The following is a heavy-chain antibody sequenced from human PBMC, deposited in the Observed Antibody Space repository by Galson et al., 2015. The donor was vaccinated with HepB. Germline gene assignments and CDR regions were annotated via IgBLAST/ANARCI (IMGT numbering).Heavy chain of an antibody. Sequence: SLRLSCAASGFTFSSYSMNWVRQAPGKGLEWVSSISSSSSYIYYADSVKGRFTISRDNAKNSLYLQMNSLRAEDTAVYYCARDREGGGYWYYYYYGMDVWGQGTTVTVSS. CDR2: ISSSSSYI. J-gene: IGHJ6*02. CDR3: ARDREGGGYWYYYYYGMDV. D-gene: IGHD5-12*01. V-gene: IGHV3-21*01. CDR1: GFTFSSYS.